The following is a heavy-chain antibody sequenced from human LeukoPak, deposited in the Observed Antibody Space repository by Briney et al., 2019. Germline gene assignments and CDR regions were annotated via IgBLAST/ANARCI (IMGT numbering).Heavy chain of an antibody. V-gene: IGHV3-30*04. D-gene: IGHD3-22*01. CDR2: ISYDGSNK. Sequence: PGRSLRLSCAASGFTFSSYAMHWVRQAPGKGLEWVAVISYDGSNKYYADSVKGRFTISRDNSKNTLYLQMNSLRAEDTAVYYCAREAYYYDRELHDAFDIWGQGTMVTVSS. CDR1: GFTFSSYA. CDR3: AREAYYYDRELHDAFDI. J-gene: IGHJ3*02.